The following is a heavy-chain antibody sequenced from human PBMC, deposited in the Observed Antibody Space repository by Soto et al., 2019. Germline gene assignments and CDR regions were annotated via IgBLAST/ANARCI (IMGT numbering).Heavy chain of an antibody. CDR2: IYYSGST. CDR3: ARAVPRLTLLQHYYFDY. D-gene: IGHD7-27*01. Sequence: PSETLSLTCTVSVGSISSGDYYWSWIRQPPGKGLEWIGYIYYSGSTYYNPSLKSRVTISVDTSKNQFSLKLSSVTAADTAVYYCARAVPRLTLLQHYYFDYWGQGTLVTVSS. J-gene: IGHJ4*02. V-gene: IGHV4-30-4*01. CDR1: VGSISSGDYY.